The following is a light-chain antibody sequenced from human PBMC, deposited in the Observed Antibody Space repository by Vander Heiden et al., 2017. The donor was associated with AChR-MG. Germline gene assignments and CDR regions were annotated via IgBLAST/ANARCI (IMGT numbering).Light chain of an antibody. CDR3: SSYTSSDTWV. V-gene: IGLV2-14*03. Sequence: QSALTQPASVSGSPGPSITISCTGTSRDVGGYNHVSWYQQYRGKAPKVIIYDVSNRPSGVSNRFSASKSGNTASLTISGLQAEDEADYYCSSYTSSDTWVFGGGTKLTVL. J-gene: IGLJ3*02. CDR2: DVS. CDR1: SRDVGGYNH.